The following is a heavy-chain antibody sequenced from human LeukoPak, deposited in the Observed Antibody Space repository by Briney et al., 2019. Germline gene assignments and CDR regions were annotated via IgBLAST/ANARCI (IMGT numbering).Heavy chain of an antibody. Sequence: SQTLSLTCAISGDSVSSNSAAWNWIRQSPSRGLEWLGRTYYRSKWYNDYAVSVKSRITINPDTSKNQFSLQLNSVTPEDTAVYYCAMASYYYDSSGYYGYWGQGTLVTVSS. V-gene: IGHV6-1*01. J-gene: IGHJ4*02. D-gene: IGHD3-22*01. CDR1: GDSVSSNSAA. CDR2: TYYRSKWYN. CDR3: AMASYYYDSSGYYGY.